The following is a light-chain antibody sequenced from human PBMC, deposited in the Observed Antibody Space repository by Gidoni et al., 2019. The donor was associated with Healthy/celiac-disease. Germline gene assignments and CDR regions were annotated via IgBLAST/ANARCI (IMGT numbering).Light chain of an antibody. CDR2: AAS. Sequence: DIQMTQSPSSLSASVGDRVNITCRVSQHITKYLNRYQQKPGKASKSLICAASSLQSGVPSRFSGSGSGTDFTLTISSLQPEDFATYYCQQSYSSPPTFGQGTKVEIK. CDR3: QQSYSSPPT. J-gene: IGKJ1*01. CDR1: QHITKY. V-gene: IGKV1-39*01.